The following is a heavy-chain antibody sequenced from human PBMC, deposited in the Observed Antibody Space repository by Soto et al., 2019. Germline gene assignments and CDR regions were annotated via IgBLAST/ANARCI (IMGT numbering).Heavy chain of an antibody. J-gene: IGHJ4*02. CDR3: ATGGWLHY. CDR2: ISQSGSNT. V-gene: IGHV3-11*01. D-gene: IGHD3-22*01. CDR1: GVSFSDKY. Sequence: QVQLVESGGGLVQPGGSLRLSCAASGVSFSDKYMSWIRQAPGKGLESVSLISQSGSNTYYAHSVKGRFAVSRDNAKNSLYLQMNSLRVEDTAISDCATGGWLHYWGQGTLVTVSS.